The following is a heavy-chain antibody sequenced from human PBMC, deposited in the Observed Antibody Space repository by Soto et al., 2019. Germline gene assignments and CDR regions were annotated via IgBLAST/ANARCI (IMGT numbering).Heavy chain of an antibody. Sequence: SETLSLTCTVSGGSIRSSSYYWGWIRQSPGEGLEWIGSIYYSGSTYYNPSLKSRVTISVDTSKNQFSLKLSSVPAADTAVYYCATLFQGVGAIGYWGQGTLVTVSS. CDR3: ATLFQGVGAIGY. CDR1: GGSIRSSSYY. CDR2: IYYSGST. J-gene: IGHJ4*02. V-gene: IGHV4-39*01. D-gene: IGHD1-26*01.